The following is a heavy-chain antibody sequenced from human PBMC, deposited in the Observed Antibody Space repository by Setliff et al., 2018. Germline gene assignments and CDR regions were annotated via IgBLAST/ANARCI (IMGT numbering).Heavy chain of an antibody. Sequence: SETLSLPCTVSGGSISSYYWSWIRQPAGKGLEWIGRIYTSGSTNYNPSLKSRVTMSVDTSKNQFSLKLGSVTAADTAVYYCAREKGNREAPELRGLYYYYMDVWGKGTTVTVSS. CDR2: IYTSGST. D-gene: IGHD3-10*01. CDR1: GGSISSYY. V-gene: IGHV4-4*07. J-gene: IGHJ6*03. CDR3: AREKGNREAPELRGLYYYYMDV.